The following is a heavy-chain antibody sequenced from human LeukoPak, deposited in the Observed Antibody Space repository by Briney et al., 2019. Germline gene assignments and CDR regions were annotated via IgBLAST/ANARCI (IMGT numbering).Heavy chain of an antibody. CDR1: GYTFTGYY. J-gene: IGHJ3*02. V-gene: IGHV1-69*04. CDR3: ARDPRDIAAAVRTSTDGNYAFDI. D-gene: IGHD6-13*01. CDR2: IIPILGIA. Sequence: GASVKVSCKASGYTFTGYYMHWVRQAPGQGLEWMGRIIPILGIANYAQKFQGKVTITADKSTSTAYMELSSLRSEDTAVYYCARDPRDIAAAVRTSTDGNYAFDIWGQGTMVTVSS.